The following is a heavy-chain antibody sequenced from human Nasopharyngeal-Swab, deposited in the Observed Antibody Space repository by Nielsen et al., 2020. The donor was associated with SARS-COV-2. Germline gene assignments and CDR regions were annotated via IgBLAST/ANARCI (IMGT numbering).Heavy chain of an antibody. V-gene: IGHV3-15*01. CDR2: IKSKTDGGTT. J-gene: IGHJ6*02. D-gene: IGHD6-13*01. CDR1: GFTFSNAW. Sequence: ESLKISCAASGFTFSNAWMSWVRQAPGKGLEWVGRIKSKTDGGTTDYAAPVKGRFTISRDDSKNTLYLQMNSLKTEDTAVYYCTTDIAAAGTYYYYYYGMDVWGQGTTVTVSS. CDR3: TTDIAAAGTYYYYYYGMDV.